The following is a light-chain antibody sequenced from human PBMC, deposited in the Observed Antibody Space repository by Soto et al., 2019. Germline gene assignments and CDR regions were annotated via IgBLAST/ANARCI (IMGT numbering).Light chain of an antibody. Sequence: EIVLTQSPGTLSLSPGERATLSCRASQSVRSNYLAWYQQKSGQAPRFLIYDASSRATGIPDRFSGSGSGTDFTLTIRRLEPEDFAVYYCQQYGSSPLTFGGGTKVDIK. V-gene: IGKV3-20*01. CDR3: QQYGSSPLT. CDR1: QSVRSNY. J-gene: IGKJ4*01. CDR2: DAS.